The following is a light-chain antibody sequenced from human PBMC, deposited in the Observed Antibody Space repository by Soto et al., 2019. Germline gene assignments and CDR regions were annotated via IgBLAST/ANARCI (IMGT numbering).Light chain of an antibody. Sequence: DIQLTQSPSFLSASVGDRVTITCRASQDNSTYLAWYQQEPGKAPKLLIYAASNLQGGVPSRFSGSGSGTEFTLTISSLQPEDFATYYCQQLHTYPITFGQGTRLEIK. V-gene: IGKV1-9*01. CDR1: QDNSTY. J-gene: IGKJ5*01. CDR3: QQLHTYPIT. CDR2: AAS.